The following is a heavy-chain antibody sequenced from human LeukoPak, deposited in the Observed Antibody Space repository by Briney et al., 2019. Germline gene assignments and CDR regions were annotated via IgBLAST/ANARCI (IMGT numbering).Heavy chain of an antibody. V-gene: IGHV1-18*01. J-gene: IGHJ4*02. CDR1: GYTFTSYG. CDR3: ARAGRRIVVVPAASDY. Sequence: ASVKVSCKASGYTFTSYGISWVRQAPGQGLEWMGWISAYNGNTNYAQKLQGRVTMTTDTSTSTAYMELRSLRSDDTAVYYCARAGRRIVVVPAASDYWGQGTLVTVSS. CDR2: ISAYNGNT. D-gene: IGHD2-2*01.